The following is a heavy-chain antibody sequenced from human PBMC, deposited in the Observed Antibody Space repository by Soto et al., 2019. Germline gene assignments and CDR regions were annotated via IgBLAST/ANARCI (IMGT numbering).Heavy chain of an antibody. J-gene: IGHJ4*02. CDR1: GYTLTELS. CDR3: ARAVFYYDSSGYDY. V-gene: IGHV1-24*01. Sequence: ASVKVSCKVSGYTLTELSMHWVRQAPGKGLEWMGGFEPEDGETIYAQKFQGRVTMTEDTSTDTAYMELSSLRSEDTAVYYCARAVFYYDSSGYDYWGQGTLVTVSS. D-gene: IGHD3-22*01. CDR2: FEPEDGET.